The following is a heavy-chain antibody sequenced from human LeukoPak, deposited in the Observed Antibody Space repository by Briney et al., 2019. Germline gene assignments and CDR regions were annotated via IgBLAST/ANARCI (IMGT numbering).Heavy chain of an antibody. V-gene: IGHV1-2*02. D-gene: IGHD2-2*01. CDR3: ARDPFGYCSSTSCYASDY. Sequence: ASVKVSCKASGYTFTGYCMHWVRQAPGQGLEWMGWINPNSGGTNYAQKFQGRVTMTRDTSISTAYMELSRLRSDDTAVYYCARDPFGYCSSTSCYASDYWGQGTLVTVSS. CDR1: GYTFTGYC. CDR2: INPNSGGT. J-gene: IGHJ4*02.